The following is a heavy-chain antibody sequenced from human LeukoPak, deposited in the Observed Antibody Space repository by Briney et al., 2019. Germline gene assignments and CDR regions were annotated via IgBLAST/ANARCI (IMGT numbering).Heavy chain of an antibody. V-gene: IGHV4-59*01. Sequence: ETLSLTCTVSGGSISSYYWSWVRPPPGKGLEWIGYIYYSGSTNYNPSLKSRVTISVDPSKNQFSLQLSSVTAADAAVYYCARGAGDCSSTSCYPWSPFDPWGQGTLVTVSS. J-gene: IGHJ5*02. CDR3: ARGAGDCSSTSCYPWSPFDP. CDR2: IYYSGST. D-gene: IGHD2-2*01. CDR1: GGSISSYY.